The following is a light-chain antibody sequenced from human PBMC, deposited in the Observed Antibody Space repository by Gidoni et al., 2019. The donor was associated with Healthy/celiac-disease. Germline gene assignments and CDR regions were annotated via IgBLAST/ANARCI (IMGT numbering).Light chain of an antibody. CDR2: LGS. J-gene: IGKJ1*01. Sequence: DIVMTQSPLPLPVTPGEPASISCRSSQSLLHSNGYNYLDWYLQKPGQSPQLLIYLGSNRASGVPDRFSGSGSGTDFTLKISRVEAEDVGVYYCMQALQTPWTFGQGTKVKSN. CDR3: MQALQTPWT. CDR1: QSLLHSNGYNY. V-gene: IGKV2-28*01.